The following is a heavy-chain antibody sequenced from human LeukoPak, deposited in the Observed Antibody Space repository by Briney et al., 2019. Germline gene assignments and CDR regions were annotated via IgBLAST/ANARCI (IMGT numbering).Heavy chain of an antibody. Sequence: SVKVSCKASGGTFSSYAISWVRQAPGQGLEWMGGIIPIFGTANYAQKFQGRVTITADKSTSTAYMELSSLRSEDTAVYYCARVSYYDSSGSPDYWGQGTLVTVSS. CDR1: GGTFSSYA. CDR3: ARVSYYDSSGSPDY. CDR2: IIPIFGTA. D-gene: IGHD3-22*01. J-gene: IGHJ4*02. V-gene: IGHV1-69*06.